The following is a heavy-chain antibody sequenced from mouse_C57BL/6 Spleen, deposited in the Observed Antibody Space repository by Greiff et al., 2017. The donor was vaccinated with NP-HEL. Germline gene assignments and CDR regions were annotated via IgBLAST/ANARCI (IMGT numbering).Heavy chain of an antibody. D-gene: IGHD1-1*01. CDR1: GYTFTSYW. V-gene: IGHV1-59*01. CDR3: ARGLLRYPWFAY. J-gene: IGHJ3*01. CDR2: IDPSDSYT. Sequence: QVQLQQPGAELVRPGTSVKLSCKASGYTFTSYWMHWVKQRPGQGLAWIGVIDPSDSYTNYNQKFKGKATLTVDTSSSTAYMQLSSLTSEDSAVYYCARGLLRYPWFAYWGQGTLVTVSA.